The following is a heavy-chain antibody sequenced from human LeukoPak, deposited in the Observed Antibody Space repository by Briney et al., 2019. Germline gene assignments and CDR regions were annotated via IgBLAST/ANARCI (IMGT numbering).Heavy chain of an antibody. D-gene: IGHD1-7*01. V-gene: IGHV4-59*12. CDR1: GGAINKYY. CDR3: ARDSGTARTGY. J-gene: IGHJ4*02. CDR2: LHDSAGT. Sequence: TSETLSLTCTVSGGAINKYYWSWIRQSPGKGLEWLGYLHDSAGTIYNPSLKSRVTISVGTSKTQFSLKLSSVTAADTAVYYCARDSGTARTGYWGQGTLVTVSS.